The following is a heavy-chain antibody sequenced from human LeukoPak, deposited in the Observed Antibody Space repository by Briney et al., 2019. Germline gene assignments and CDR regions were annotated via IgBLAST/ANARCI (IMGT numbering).Heavy chain of an antibody. CDR3: ARRVGYCSGGSCYYYYYYYMDV. D-gene: IGHD2-15*01. V-gene: IGHV4-34*01. CDR1: GGSFSGYY. CDR2: INHSGST. Sequence: PSETLSLTCAVYGGSFSGYYWSWIRQPPGKGLEWIGEINHSGSTNYNPSLKSRVTISEDTSKNQFSLKLSSVTAADTAVYYCARRVGYCSGGSCYYYYYYYMDVWGKGTTVTVSS. J-gene: IGHJ6*03.